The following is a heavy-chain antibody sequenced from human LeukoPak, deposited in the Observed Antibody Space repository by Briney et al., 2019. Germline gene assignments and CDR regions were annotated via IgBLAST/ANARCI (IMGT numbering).Heavy chain of an antibody. J-gene: IGHJ3*02. Sequence: DSVKVSCKVSGYTHSDLAMHWGRQAPGKGPEWMSGLHPEDGEAIYAPPLQGRVTMTEDTSTDTAYMELSSLRSDDTAVYYCATRNFDDYGAFHIWGQGTLVTVPS. D-gene: IGHD4-17*01. V-gene: IGHV1-24*01. CDR2: LHPEDGEA. CDR3: ATRNFDDYGAFHI. CDR1: GYTHSDLA.